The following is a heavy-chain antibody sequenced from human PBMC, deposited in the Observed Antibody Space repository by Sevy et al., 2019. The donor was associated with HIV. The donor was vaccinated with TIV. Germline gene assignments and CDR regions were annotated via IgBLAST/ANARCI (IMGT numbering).Heavy chain of an antibody. J-gene: IGHJ3*02. CDR1: AYSVSSAYS. D-gene: IGHD3-10*01. CDR3: ASFGRGLIISGDVFEI. Sequence: SETLSLTCAVSAYSVSSAYSWGWIRQPPGKGLEWIGNIYQSGNTYYNPSLKSRVTISVDTSNNQFSLRLTSVTAADTAVYYCASFGRGLIISGDVFEIWGQGTMVTVS. V-gene: IGHV4-38-2*01. CDR2: IYQSGNT.